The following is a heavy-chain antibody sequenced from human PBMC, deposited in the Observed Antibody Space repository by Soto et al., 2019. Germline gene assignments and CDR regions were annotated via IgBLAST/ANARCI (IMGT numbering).Heavy chain of an antibody. CDR2: INHSGST. CDR1: GGSFSGYY. CDR3: ARGAFVVVPAAIRGAGNWFDP. J-gene: IGHJ5*02. Sequence: SETLSLTCAVYGGSFSGYYWSWIRQPPGKGLEWIGEINHSGSTNYNPSLKSRVTISVDTSKNQFSLKLSSVTAADTAVYYCARGAFVVVPAAIRGAGNWFDPLGQTTLVTVSS. D-gene: IGHD2-2*01. V-gene: IGHV4-34*01.